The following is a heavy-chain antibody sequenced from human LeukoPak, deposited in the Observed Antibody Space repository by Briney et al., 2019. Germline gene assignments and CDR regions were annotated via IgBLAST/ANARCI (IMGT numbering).Heavy chain of an antibody. J-gene: IGHJ6*02. D-gene: IGHD5-24*01. CDR1: GFTFSSYA. Sequence: GGSLRLSCAASGFTFSSYATSWVRQAPGKGLEWVSAISGSGGSTYYADSVKGRFTISRDNSKDTLYLQMNSLRAEDTAVYCCAKVMAYYYGMDVWGQGTTVTVSS. V-gene: IGHV3-23*01. CDR2: ISGSGGST. CDR3: AKVMAYYYGMDV.